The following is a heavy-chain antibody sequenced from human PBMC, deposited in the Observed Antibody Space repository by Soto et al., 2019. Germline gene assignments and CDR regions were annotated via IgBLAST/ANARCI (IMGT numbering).Heavy chain of an antibody. CDR3: ARVVLRFLEWPQPITYGMDV. V-gene: IGHV3-74*01. CDR2: INSDGSST. CDR1: GFTFSSYR. Sequence: GGSLRLSCAASGFTFSSYRMHWVRQAPGKGLVWVSRINSDGSSTSYADSVKGRFTISRDNAKNTLYLQMNSLRAEDTAVYYCARVVLRFLEWPQPITYGMDVWGQGTTVTVSS. D-gene: IGHD3-3*01. J-gene: IGHJ6*02.